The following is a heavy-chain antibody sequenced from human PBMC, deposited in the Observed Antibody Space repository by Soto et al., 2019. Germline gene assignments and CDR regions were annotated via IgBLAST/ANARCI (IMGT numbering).Heavy chain of an antibody. CDR2: INSDGSST. J-gene: IGHJ4*02. CDR3: VRTSLVVAAATREDY. Sequence: EVQLVESGGGLVQPGGSLRLSCAASGFTFSSYSMHWVRQAPGKGLVWVSRINSDGSSTSYADSVKGRFTISRDKAKNTRYLQMNSLRAEDTSVYYCVRTSLVVAAATREDYWGQGTLVTVSS. D-gene: IGHD2-15*01. CDR1: GFTFSSYS. V-gene: IGHV3-74*01.